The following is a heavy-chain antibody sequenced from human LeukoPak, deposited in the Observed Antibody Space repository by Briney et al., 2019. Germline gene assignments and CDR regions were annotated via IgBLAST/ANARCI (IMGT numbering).Heavy chain of an antibody. Sequence: GGSLRLSCAASGFTFSSYWMSWVRQAPGKGLEWVANIKQDGSEKYYVDSVKGRFTSRDNAKNSLYLQMNSLRAEDTAVYYCALHLIRGTFDYWGQGTLVTVSS. CDR1: GFTFSSYW. D-gene: IGHD3-10*01. CDR3: ALHLIRGTFDY. J-gene: IGHJ4*02. CDR2: IKQDGSEK. V-gene: IGHV3-7*01.